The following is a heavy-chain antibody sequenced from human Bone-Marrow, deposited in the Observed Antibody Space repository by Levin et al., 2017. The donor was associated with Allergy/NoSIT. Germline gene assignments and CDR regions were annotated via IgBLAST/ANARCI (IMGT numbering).Heavy chain of an antibody. V-gene: IGHV1-46*01. CDR2: INPSGGST. CDR1: GYTFTSYY. J-gene: IGHJ4*02. D-gene: IGHD2-15*01. CDR3: ARDLVVNSQPLYYFDY. Sequence: ASVKVSCKASGYTFTSYYMHWVRQAPGQGLEWMGIINPSGGSTSYAQKFQGRVTMTRDTSTSTVYMELSSLRSEDTAVYYCARDLVVNSQPLYYFDYWGQGTLVTVSS.